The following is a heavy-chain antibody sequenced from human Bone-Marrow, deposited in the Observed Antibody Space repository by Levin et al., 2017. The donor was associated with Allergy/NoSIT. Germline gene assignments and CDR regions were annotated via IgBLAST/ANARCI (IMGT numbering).Heavy chain of an antibody. Sequence: GESPKISCKTSGYTFTTFGISWVRQAPGEGLEWMGWISAHSGDTHYAERVQDRVTLTRDISTRTAYLELRSLRSDDTAVYYCAREADFSGRIYFLYWGQGTRVTVSS. V-gene: IGHV1-18*01. CDR1: GYTFTTFG. J-gene: IGHJ1*01. D-gene: IGHD2-15*01. CDR2: ISAHSGDT. CDR3: AREADFSGRIYFLY.